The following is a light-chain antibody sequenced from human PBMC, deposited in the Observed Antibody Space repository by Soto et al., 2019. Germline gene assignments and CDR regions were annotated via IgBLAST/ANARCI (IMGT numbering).Light chain of an antibody. J-gene: IGKJ2*01. CDR2: GAS. CDR1: QSVSSSY. Sequence: EIVLTQSPGTLSLSPGERATLSCRASQSVSSSYLAWYQQKPGQAPRLLIYGASSRATGIPDRFSGSGSGTDFNLTIRRMEPEDFAVYYWQQYGSSPKTFGQGTKLEIK. CDR3: QQYGSSPKT. V-gene: IGKV3-20*01.